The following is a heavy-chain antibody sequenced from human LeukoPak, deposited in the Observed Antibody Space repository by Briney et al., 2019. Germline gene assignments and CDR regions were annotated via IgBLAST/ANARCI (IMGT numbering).Heavy chain of an antibody. CDR2: IHYTGST. CDR3: AIRLRYFDRDYFDY. J-gene: IGHJ4*02. CDR1: GGSIRGYY. V-gene: IGHV4-59*01. D-gene: IGHD3-9*01. Sequence: SETLSLTCTVSGGSIRGYYWSWIRQPPGKGLKWIGYIHYTGSTDYNPSLKSRVTISVDTSKNQFSLKLSSVTAADTAVYYCAIRLRYFDRDYFDYWGQGTLVTVSS.